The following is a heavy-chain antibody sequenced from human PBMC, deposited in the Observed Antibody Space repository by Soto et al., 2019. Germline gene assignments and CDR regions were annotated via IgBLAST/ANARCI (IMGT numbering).Heavy chain of an antibody. Sequence: QVQLVESGGGVVQPGRSLRLSCAASGFTFSSYAMHWVRQAPGKGLEWVAVISYDGSNKYYADSVKGRFTISRDNSKNTMYLQMNRLRAEDTAVYYCAKGAASYYYGMDVWGQGTTVTVSS. CDR2: ISYDGSNK. J-gene: IGHJ6*02. V-gene: IGHV3-30-3*01. CDR3: AKGAASYYYGMDV. CDR1: GFTFSSYA. D-gene: IGHD2-15*01.